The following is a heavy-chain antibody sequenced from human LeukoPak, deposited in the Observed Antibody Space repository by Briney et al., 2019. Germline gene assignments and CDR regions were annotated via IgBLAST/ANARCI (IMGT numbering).Heavy chain of an antibody. CDR1: GVSIRSYY. V-gene: IGHV4-59*01. J-gene: IGHJ3*02. CDR3: ARGGYCSSTSCRPRGAFDI. Sequence: SETLSLTCTVPGVSIRSYYWSWIRQPPGKGLEWIGYIYYSGSTNYNPSLKSRVTISVDTSKNQFSLKLSSVTAADTAVYYCARGGYCSSTSCRPRGAFDIWGQGTMVTVSS. CDR2: IYYSGST. D-gene: IGHD2-2*03.